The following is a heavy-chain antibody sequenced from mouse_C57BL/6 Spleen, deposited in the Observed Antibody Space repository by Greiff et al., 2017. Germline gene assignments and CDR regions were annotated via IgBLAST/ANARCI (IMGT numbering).Heavy chain of an antibody. V-gene: IGHV1-80*01. CDR3: ARDYGRDWYFDV. J-gene: IGHJ1*03. CDR1: GYAFSSYW. CDR2: IYPGDGDT. Sequence: QVQLQQSGAELVQPGASVKISCKASGYAFSSYWMNWVKQRPGKGLEWIGLIYPGDGDTNYNGKFKGKATLTADKSSSTAYMQLGSRTSEDSAVYFCARDYGRDWYFDVWGTGTTVTVSS. D-gene: IGHD1-1*01.